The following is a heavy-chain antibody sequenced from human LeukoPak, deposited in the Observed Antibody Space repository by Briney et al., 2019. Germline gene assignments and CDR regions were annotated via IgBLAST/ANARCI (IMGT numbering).Heavy chain of an antibody. CDR3: ANQAYSQFDY. V-gene: IGHV3-7*01. CDR2: ISPDGSAE. D-gene: IGHD4-11*01. Sequence: GGSLRLSCVASGFSFSSYWMSWVRQAPGKGLELVANISPDGSAEDYVDSVRGRFAISRDNAKRSLYLQMNSLSPEDTAVYYCANQAYSQFDYWGQGTLVSVSS. CDR1: GFSFSSYW. J-gene: IGHJ4*02.